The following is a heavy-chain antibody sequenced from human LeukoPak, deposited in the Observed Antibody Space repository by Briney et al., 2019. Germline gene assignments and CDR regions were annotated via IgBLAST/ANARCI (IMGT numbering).Heavy chain of an antibody. J-gene: IGHJ4*02. CDR1: GFSFSSYS. D-gene: IGHD4-17*01. CDR2: IKPDGSEK. CDR3: LRGPYGDY. V-gene: IGHV3-7*01. Sequence: GGSLRLACAASGFSFSSYSMNWVRQAPGKGLEWVANIKPDGSEKYYVDSVRGRFTISRDNAKNSLYLQMNSLRADDTASYYCLRGPYGDYRSQGTLVTVSS.